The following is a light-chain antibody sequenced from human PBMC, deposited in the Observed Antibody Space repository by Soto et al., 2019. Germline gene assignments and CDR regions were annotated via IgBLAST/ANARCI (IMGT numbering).Light chain of an antibody. V-gene: IGLV2-14*01. CDR2: EVS. J-gene: IGLJ1*01. Sequence: QSALTQPASVSGSPGQSITISCTGTSSDVGAYNYVSWYQQHPGKAPKLMIYEVSHRPSGVSNRFSGSKSGNTASLTISGLQAEDEADYYCSSYAGSNNIRYVFGTGTKVTVL. CDR1: SSDVGAYNY. CDR3: SSYAGSNNIRYV.